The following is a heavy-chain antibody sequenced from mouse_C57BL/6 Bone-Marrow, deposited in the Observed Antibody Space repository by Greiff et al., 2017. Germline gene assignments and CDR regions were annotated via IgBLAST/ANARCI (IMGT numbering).Heavy chain of an antibody. J-gene: IGHJ4*01. Sequence: QVQLQQSGAELVKPGASVKLSCKASGYTFTSYWMHWVKQRPGQGLEWIGMIHPNSGSTNYNEKFKSKATLTVDKSSSTAYMQLSSLTSEDSAVYYCARRAIGNYYAMDYWGQGTSVTVSS. CDR1: GYTFTSYW. D-gene: IGHD2-1*01. CDR2: IHPNSGST. V-gene: IGHV1-64*01. CDR3: ARRAIGNYYAMDY.